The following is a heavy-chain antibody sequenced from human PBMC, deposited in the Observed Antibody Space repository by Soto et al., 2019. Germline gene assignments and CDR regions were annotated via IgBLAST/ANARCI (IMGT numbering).Heavy chain of an antibody. D-gene: IGHD6-13*01. CDR1: GGTFSSYA. Sequence: SVKVSCKASGGTFSSYAISWVRQAPGQGLEWMGGIVPLFRTTNYAQKFQGRVTITADTSTYTVYIELSGLRSGDTAVYYCARGGYSSTWSNLLDRSGLDVWGQGTTVTVSS. V-gene: IGHV1-69*06. J-gene: IGHJ6*02. CDR2: IVPLFRTT. CDR3: ARGGYSSTWSNLLDRSGLDV.